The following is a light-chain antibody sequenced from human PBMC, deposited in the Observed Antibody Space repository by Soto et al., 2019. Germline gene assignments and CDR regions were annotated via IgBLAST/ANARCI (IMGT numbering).Light chain of an antibody. J-gene: IGKJ1*01. Sequence: DIQMTQSPSTLSASVGDRATITCRASQSISSWLAWYQQKPGKAPKLLIYKASSLESGVPSRFSGSGSGTEFTLTISSLQPDDFATYYCQQYNSYSFGQGTKVDI. CDR2: KAS. V-gene: IGKV1-5*03. CDR3: QQYNSYS. CDR1: QSISSW.